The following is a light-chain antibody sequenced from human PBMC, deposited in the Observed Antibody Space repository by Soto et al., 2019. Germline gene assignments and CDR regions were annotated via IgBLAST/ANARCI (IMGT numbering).Light chain of an antibody. V-gene: IGLV2-8*01. CDR1: SSDVGGYNY. J-gene: IGLJ1*01. CDR3: SSYAGSSNV. CDR2: EVN. Sequence: QSLLTQPASASGSPGQSVAISCTGTSSDVGGYNYVSWYQQHPVKAPKLMIYEVNKRPSGVPDRFSGSKSGNTASLTVSGLQAEDEADYYCSSYAGSSNVFGTGTKVTVL.